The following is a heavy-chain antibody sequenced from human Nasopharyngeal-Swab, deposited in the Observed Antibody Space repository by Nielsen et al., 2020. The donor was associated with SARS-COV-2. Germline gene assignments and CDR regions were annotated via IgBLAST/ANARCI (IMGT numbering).Heavy chain of an antibody. CDR2: ISAYNGNA. Sequence: ASVKVSCKASGYTFTSYGISWVRQAPGQGLEWMGWISAYNGNANYARKLQGRGTMTTDTSTSTAYMKLRSLRSADTAVYYCARVGRGFNFDYWGQGTLVTVSS. D-gene: IGHD3-10*01. V-gene: IGHV1-18*04. CDR1: GYTFTSYG. CDR3: ARVGRGFNFDY. J-gene: IGHJ4*02.